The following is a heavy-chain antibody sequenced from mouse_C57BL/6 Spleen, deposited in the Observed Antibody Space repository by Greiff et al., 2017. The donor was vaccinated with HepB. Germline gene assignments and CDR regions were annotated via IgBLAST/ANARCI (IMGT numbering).Heavy chain of an antibody. Sequence: DVQLQESGAELVRPGASVKLSCTASGFNIKDDYMHWVKQRPEQGLEWIGWIDPENGDTEYASKFQGKATITADTSSNTAYLQLSSLTSEDTAVYYCTTGSNYDVWGTGTTVTVSS. CDR2: IDPENGDT. J-gene: IGHJ1*03. V-gene: IGHV14-4*01. D-gene: IGHD5-1*01. CDR1: GFNIKDDY. CDR3: TTGSNYDV.